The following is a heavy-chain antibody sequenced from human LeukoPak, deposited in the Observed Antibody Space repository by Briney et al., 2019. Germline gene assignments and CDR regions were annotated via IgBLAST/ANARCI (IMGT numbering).Heavy chain of an antibody. D-gene: IGHD1-26*01. Sequence: GGSLRLSCAASGFTFTDYYMSWIRQAPGKGLEWVSYISSSSSTIYYADSVKGRFTISRDNAKNSLYLQMNSLRAEDTAVYYCARDWGVGATTPWGQGTLVTVSS. V-gene: IGHV3-11*04. CDR2: ISSSSSTI. CDR3: ARDWGVGATTP. CDR1: GFTFTDYY. J-gene: IGHJ5*02.